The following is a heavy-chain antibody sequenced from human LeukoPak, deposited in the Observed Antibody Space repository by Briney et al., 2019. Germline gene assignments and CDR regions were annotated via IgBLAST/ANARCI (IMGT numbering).Heavy chain of an antibody. CDR3: ARLPEPEPQVGYFDY. D-gene: IGHD1-14*01. CDR1: GGSIISYY. Sequence: SETLSLTCTVSGGSIISYYWSWIRQPPGKGLEWIGYIYYSGSTNYNPSLKSRVTISVDTSKNQFSLKLSSVTAADTAVYYCARLPEPEPQVGYFDYWGQGTLVTVSS. J-gene: IGHJ4*02. V-gene: IGHV4-59*01. CDR2: IYYSGST.